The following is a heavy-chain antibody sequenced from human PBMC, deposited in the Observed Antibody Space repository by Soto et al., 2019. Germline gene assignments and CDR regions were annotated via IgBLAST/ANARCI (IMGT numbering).Heavy chain of an antibody. V-gene: IGHV1-46*01. D-gene: IGHD6-13*01. CDR1: GYSFTSHY. CDR2: IYPGGVNI. J-gene: IGHJ4*02. CDR3: ASTGIAAAWFYYFDY. Sequence: GASVKVSCKAIGYSFTSHYMHWVRQAPGQGLEWMGTIYPGGVNIGYAQKFKGRVTMTADKSTSTAYMELSSLRSEDTAVYYCASTGIAAAWFYYFDYWGQGTLVTVSS.